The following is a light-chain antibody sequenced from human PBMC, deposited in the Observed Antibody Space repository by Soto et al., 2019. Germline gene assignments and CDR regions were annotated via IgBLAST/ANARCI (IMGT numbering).Light chain of an antibody. Sequence: EIVLTQSPDTLSLSPGEGATLSCRASHDVSVSLVWYQQRPGQSPRLLIHDASNRATGISARFSGSGSGTDFTLTIGSLEPEESALYYCQQRASWPYTSGQGTKVEIK. V-gene: IGKV3-11*01. CDR2: DAS. CDR1: HDVSVS. J-gene: IGKJ2*01. CDR3: QQRASWPYT.